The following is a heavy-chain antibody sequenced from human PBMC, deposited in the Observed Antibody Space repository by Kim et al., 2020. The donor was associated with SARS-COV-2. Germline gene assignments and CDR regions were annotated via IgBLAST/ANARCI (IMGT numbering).Heavy chain of an antibody. CDR2: IIPIFGTA. CDR3: ARDRSRWNYYYYGMDV. J-gene: IGHJ6*02. Sequence: SVKVSCKASGGTFSSYAISWVRQAPGQGLEWMGGIIPIFGTANYAQKFQGRVTITADESTSTAYMELSSLRSEDTAVYYCARDRSRWNYYYYGMDVWGQGTTVTVSS. V-gene: IGHV1-69*13. CDR1: GGTFSSYA. D-gene: IGHD2-15*01.